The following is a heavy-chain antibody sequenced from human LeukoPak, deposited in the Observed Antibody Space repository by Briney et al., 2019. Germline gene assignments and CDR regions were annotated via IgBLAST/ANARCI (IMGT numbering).Heavy chain of an antibody. CDR2: IYHSGST. D-gene: IGHD3-10*01. J-gene: IGHJ4*02. CDR3: ARNNYYGSGSYYSIDY. Sequence: SQTLSLTCAVSGGSISSGGYSWSWLRQPPGKGLEWIGYIYHSGSTYYNPSLKSRVTISVDRSKNQFSLKLSSVTAADTAVYYCARNNYYGSGSYYSIDYWGQGTLVTVSS. CDR1: GGSISSGGYS. V-gene: IGHV4-30-2*01.